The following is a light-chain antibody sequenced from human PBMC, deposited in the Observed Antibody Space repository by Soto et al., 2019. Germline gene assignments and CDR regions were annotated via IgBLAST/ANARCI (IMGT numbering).Light chain of an antibody. CDR1: SSDVGGYNY. V-gene: IGLV2-14*03. J-gene: IGLJ2*01. CDR3: SSYTNRSTPVV. Sequence: QSALTQPASVSGSPGQSITISCTGTSSDVGGYNYVSWYQHHPGKAPKLMIYDVSNRPSGVSNRFSGSKSGNTASLTISGLQAEDEADYYCSSYTNRSTPVVFGGGTKLTVL. CDR2: DVS.